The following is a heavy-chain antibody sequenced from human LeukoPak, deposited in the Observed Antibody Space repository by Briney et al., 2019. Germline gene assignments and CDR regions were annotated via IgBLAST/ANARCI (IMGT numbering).Heavy chain of an antibody. D-gene: IGHD2-8*01. CDR2: IIPIFGTA. Sequence: SSVKVSCKASGGTFSNYAISWVRQAPGQGLEWMGRIIPIFGTANYAQKFQGRVTITTDESTSTAYMELSSLRSEDTAVYYCARVRLHVDNGVWLTYYTDVWGKGTTVTVSS. CDR1: GGTFSNYA. J-gene: IGHJ6*03. V-gene: IGHV1-69*05. CDR3: ARVRLHVDNGVWLTYYTDV.